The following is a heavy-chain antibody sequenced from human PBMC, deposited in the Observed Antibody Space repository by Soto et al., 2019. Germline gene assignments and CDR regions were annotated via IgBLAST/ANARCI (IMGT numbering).Heavy chain of an antibody. D-gene: IGHD2-2*01. J-gene: IGHJ6*02. CDR2: ISPYDGHT. CDR3: ARDLTIVPATHPRLENYGMDV. Sequence: ASVKVSCKASGYSFTSYGISWVRRAPGQGLEWMGWISPYDGHTQFVQRFQGRVSMTTDTSTKTAYMELRNLRSDDTAHYYCARDLTIVPATHPRLENYGMDVWGQGTTVTVSS. CDR1: GYSFTSYG. V-gene: IGHV1-18*01.